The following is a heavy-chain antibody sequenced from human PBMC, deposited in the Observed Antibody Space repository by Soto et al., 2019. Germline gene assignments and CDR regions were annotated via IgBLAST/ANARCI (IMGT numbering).Heavy chain of an antibody. Sequence: GALRLSCSASGFTYSNAWMNWVRQAPGKGLEWVGRIKSKTDGGTTDYAAPVKGRFTISRDDSKNTLYLQMNSLKTEDTAVYYCTTDLGDGYNFVHYYYGMDVWGQGTTVTVSS. D-gene: IGHD5-12*01. CDR2: IKSKTDGGTT. CDR3: TTDLGDGYNFVHYYYGMDV. CDR1: GFTYSNAW. V-gene: IGHV3-15*07. J-gene: IGHJ6*02.